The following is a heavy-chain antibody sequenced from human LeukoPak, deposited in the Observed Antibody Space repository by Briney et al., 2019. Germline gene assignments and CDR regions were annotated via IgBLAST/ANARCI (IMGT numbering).Heavy chain of an antibody. CDR1: GFTFSSKA. CDR2: IYSGGST. Sequence: GGSLRLSCVASGFTFSSKAMNWVRQAPGKGLEWVSVIYSGGSTYYADSVKGRFTISRDNSKNTLYLQMNSLRAEDTAVYYCAREHTGYYDYWGQGTLVTVSS. D-gene: IGHD3-9*01. V-gene: IGHV3-53*01. J-gene: IGHJ4*02. CDR3: AREHTGYYDY.